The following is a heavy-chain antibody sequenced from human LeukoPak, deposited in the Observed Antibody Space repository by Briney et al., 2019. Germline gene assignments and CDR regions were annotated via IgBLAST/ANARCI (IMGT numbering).Heavy chain of an antibody. D-gene: IGHD6-19*01. CDR2: IIPNLGIA. Sequence: GASVKVSCKASGGTFSSYAISWVRQAPGQGLEWMGRIIPNLGIANYAQKFQGRVTITADTSASTAYMELSSLRSEDTAVYYCARGKLAVAGTMEYWGQGTLVTVSS. V-gene: IGHV1-69*04. J-gene: IGHJ4*02. CDR3: ARGKLAVAGTMEY. CDR1: GGTFSSYA.